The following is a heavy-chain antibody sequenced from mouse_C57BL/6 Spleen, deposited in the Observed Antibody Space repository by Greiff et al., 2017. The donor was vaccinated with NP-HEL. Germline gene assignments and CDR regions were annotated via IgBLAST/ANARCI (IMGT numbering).Heavy chain of an antibody. Sequence: EVQLVESGEGLVKPGGSLKLSCAASGFTFSSYAMSWVRQTPEKRLEWVAYISSGGDYIPSPDPVKGRFTISRDNARNTRDLQMSSLKSEDTAMYYCTRAGGRGEFDYWGQGTTLTVSS. CDR2: ISSGGDYI. V-gene: IGHV5-9-1*02. J-gene: IGHJ2*01. D-gene: IGHD3-3*01. CDR1: GFTFSSYA. CDR3: TRAGGRGEFDY.